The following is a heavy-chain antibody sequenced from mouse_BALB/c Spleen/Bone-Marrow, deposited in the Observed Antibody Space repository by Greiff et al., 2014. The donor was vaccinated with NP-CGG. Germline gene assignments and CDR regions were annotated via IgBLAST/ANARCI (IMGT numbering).Heavy chain of an antibody. Sequence: EVQLQQSGPDLVKPSQSLSLTCTVTGYSITSGYSWHWIRQFPGNKLEWMGYIHYSGSTNYNPSLKSRISIIRDTSKNKFFLQLNSVTTEDTATYYCARDQGYYAMDYWGQGTSVTVSS. J-gene: IGHJ4*01. CDR1: GYSITSGYS. V-gene: IGHV3-1*02. CDR3: ARDQGYYAMDY. CDR2: IHYSGST.